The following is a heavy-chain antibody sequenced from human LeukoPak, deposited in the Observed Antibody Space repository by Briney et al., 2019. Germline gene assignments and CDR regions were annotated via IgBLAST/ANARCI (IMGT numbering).Heavy chain of an antibody. CDR2: MSSTSSYI. J-gene: IGHJ4*02. D-gene: IGHD6-6*01. CDR3: ARYSSSRTRFFDY. CDR1: GFIFSSYN. Sequence: GGSLRLSCTVSGFIFSSYNMIWVRQAPGKGLEWVSSMSSTSSYIYYVDSVKGRFTISRDNAKNSLYLQMNSLRAEDTAVYYCARYSSSRTRFFDYWGQGTLVTVSS. V-gene: IGHV3-21*01.